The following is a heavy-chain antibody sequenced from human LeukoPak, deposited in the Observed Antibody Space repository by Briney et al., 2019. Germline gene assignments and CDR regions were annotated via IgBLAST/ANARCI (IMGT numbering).Heavy chain of an antibody. CDR3: ARGLRYIDWLSPFDH. Sequence: PGGSLRLSCAASGFTFTSHAMNCVRQAPGKGLEWVSSISGTGSSTHYADSVKSRFTISRDSSKNTLYLQMNSLRAEDTAVYYCARGLRYIDWLSPFDHWGQGTLVTVTS. CDR1: GFTFTSHA. V-gene: IGHV3-23*01. CDR2: ISGTGSST. D-gene: IGHD3-9*01. J-gene: IGHJ4*02.